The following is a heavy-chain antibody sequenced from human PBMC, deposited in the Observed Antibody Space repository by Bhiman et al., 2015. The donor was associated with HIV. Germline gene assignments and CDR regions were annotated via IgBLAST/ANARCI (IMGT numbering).Heavy chain of an antibody. CDR1: GFTFDNFA. CDR3: VREFLDMVAATSYFYP. D-gene: IGHD5-12*01. J-gene: IGHJ5*02. V-gene: IGHV3-9*01. CDR2: ISWNGDRK. Sequence: EVQLVEIGGGSVQPGRSLRLGCEASGFTFDNFAMHWVRQAPGKGLEWVSSISWNGDRKGYGDSVKGRFTISRDDAESSVYLQMNSLRVEDTAIYYCVREFLDMVAATSYFYPWGQGTLVSVSS.